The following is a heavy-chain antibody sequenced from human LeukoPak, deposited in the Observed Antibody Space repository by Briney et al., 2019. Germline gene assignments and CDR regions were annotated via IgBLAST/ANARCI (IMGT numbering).Heavy chain of an antibody. V-gene: IGHV3-7*01. D-gene: IGHD2-2*01. CDR3: ARVPRNVVVPAARTFDY. CDR1: GFTFSSYW. CDR2: IKQDGSEK. J-gene: IGHJ4*02. Sequence: QTGGSLRLSCAASGFTFSSYWMSWVRQAPGKGLEWVANIKQDGSEKYYVDSVKGRFTISRDNAKNSLYLQMNSLRAEDTAVYYCARVPRNVVVPAARTFDYWGQGTLVTVSS.